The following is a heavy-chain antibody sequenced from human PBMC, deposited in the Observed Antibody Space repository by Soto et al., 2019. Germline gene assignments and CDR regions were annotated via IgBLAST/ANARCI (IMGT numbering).Heavy chain of an antibody. Sequence: PSETLSLTCTVSGGSISSSSYYWGWIRQPPGKGLEWIGSIYYSGSTNYNPSLRSRVAISLDTSKSQFSLKLTSVTAADTAVYYCATNGGYYDASGPKYFQYWGQGTVVTVSS. CDR1: GGSISSSSYY. D-gene: IGHD3-22*01. CDR2: IYYSGST. CDR3: ATNGGYYDASGPKYFQY. J-gene: IGHJ1*01. V-gene: IGHV4-39*07.